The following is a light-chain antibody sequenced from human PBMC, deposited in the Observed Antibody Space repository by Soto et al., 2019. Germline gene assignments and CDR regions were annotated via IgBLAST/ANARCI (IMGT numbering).Light chain of an antibody. CDR1: QRINSW. J-gene: IGKJ1*01. CDR2: DAS. Sequence: DIQLTQSPSTLSASVGDRVTITCRACQRINSWLAWYQQKPGKAPKLLIYDASSLASGVPSRCSGSGSGTAYTLTISSLQPDDLATYYCQHYNSYSHTFGLGTKVYIK. CDR3: QHYNSYSHT. V-gene: IGKV1-5*01.